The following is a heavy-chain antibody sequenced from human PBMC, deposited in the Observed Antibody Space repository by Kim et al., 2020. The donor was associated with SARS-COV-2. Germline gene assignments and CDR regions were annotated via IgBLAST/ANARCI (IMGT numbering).Heavy chain of an antibody. Sequence: GGSLRLSCAASGFTFSSYAMSWVRQAPGKGLEWVSAISGSGGSTYYADSVKGRFTISRDNSKNTLYLQMNSLRAEDTAVYYCAKGRSWWSPPLALSSLDYWGQGTLVTVSS. CDR3: AKGRSWWSPPLALSSLDY. D-gene: IGHD2-8*02. J-gene: IGHJ4*02. V-gene: IGHV3-23*01. CDR2: ISGSGGST. CDR1: GFTFSSYA.